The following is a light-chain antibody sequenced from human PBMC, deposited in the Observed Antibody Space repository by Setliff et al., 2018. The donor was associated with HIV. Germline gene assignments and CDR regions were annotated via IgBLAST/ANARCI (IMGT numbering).Light chain of an antibody. V-gene: IGLV2-14*03. CDR3: SSYTSSSPPYV. J-gene: IGLJ1*01. CDR2: DVS. Sequence: QSVLTQPASVSGFPGQSITISCTGSSSDVGSYNYVSWYQQHPGKAPKLMISDVSKRPSGVSNRVSGSKSGNTASLTISGLQAEDEADYYCSSYTSSSPPYVFGTGTKVTVL. CDR1: SSDVGSYNY.